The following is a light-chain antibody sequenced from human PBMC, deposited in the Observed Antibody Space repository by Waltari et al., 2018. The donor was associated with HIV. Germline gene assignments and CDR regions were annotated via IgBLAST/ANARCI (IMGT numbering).Light chain of an antibody. V-gene: IGKV3-15*01. J-gene: IGKJ3*01. CDR2: GAS. CDR1: QGINSN. Sequence: EIVMTQSPATMSVSPGERATLSSRDSQGINSNLAWYQQKPGQAPRLLISGASTSATGIPARFSGGGSGTEFTLTISSLQSEDFAVYYCQQYNSCPRTFGPGTKVDIK. CDR3: QQYNSCPRT.